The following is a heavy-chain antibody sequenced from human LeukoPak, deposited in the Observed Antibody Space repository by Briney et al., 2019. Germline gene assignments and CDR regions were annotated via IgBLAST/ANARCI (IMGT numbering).Heavy chain of an antibody. CDR1: GFTFSSYS. D-gene: IGHD2-15*01. Sequence: GGSLRLSCAASGFTFSSYSMDWVRQAPGKGLEWVSYTSSSSSTIKYADSVRGRFTLSRDNDENSLYLQMNSRRDQDTAVYYCARARGTGWYFDVWVRGTQVTDS. V-gene: IGHV3-48*02. J-gene: IGHJ2*01. CDR3: ARARGTGWYFDV. CDR2: TSSSSSTI.